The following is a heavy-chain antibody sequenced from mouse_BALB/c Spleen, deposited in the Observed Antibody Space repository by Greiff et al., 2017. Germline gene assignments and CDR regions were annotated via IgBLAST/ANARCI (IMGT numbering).Heavy chain of an antibody. CDR1: GYTFTDYN. CDR3: ARGYYYGSSQGWFAY. J-gene: IGHJ3*01. CDR2: INPNNGGT. Sequence: VQLQQSGPELVKPGASVKIPCKASGYTFTDYNMDWVKQSHGKSLEWIGDINPNNGGTIYNQKFKGKATLTVDKSSSTAYMELRSLTSEDTAVYYCARGYYYGSSQGWFAYWGQGTLVTVSA. V-gene: IGHV1-18*01. D-gene: IGHD1-1*01.